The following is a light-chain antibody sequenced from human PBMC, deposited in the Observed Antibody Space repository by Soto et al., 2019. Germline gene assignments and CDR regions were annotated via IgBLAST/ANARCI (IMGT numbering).Light chain of an antibody. CDR2: GVF. Sequence: ETVLTQSPGTVSLSPGERATLSCRTSQSVKSNYLAWYQQKPGQAPRLLIYGVFNRATGIPDRFSGSGSGTHLTLTISGLEPEDSAVYYCQHYDGSPRTFGQGTKLEIK. CDR3: QHYDGSPRT. V-gene: IGKV3-20*01. CDR1: QSVKSNY. J-gene: IGKJ2*01.